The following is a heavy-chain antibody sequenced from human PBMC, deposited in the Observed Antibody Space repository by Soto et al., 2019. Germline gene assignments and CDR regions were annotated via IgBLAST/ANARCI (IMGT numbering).Heavy chain of an antibody. CDR2: IKSKTDGGTT. Sequence: GGSLRLSCAASGFTFSNAWMSWVRQAPGKGLEWVGRIKSKTDGGTTDYAVPVKGRFTISRDDSKNTLYLQMNSLKTEDTAVYYCTTDHEGYYYYGMDVWGQGTTVTVSS. J-gene: IGHJ6*02. CDR3: TTDHEGYYYYGMDV. CDR1: GFTFSNAW. V-gene: IGHV3-15*01.